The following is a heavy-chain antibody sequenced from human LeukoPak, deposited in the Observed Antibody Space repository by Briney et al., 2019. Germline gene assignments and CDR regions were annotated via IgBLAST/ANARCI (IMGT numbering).Heavy chain of an antibody. J-gene: IGHJ4*02. CDR3: ARATYDMYSSSWYFDH. V-gene: IGHV3-30*01. CDR1: GFTFSSFN. D-gene: IGHD6-13*01. CDR2: ILHDGNNK. Sequence: GRSLRLSCAASGFTFSSFNMHWVRQAPGKGLEWAAVILHDGNNKFYADSVRGRFTISRDNSKYTLDLQMNSLRAEDTAVYYCARATYDMYSSSWYFDHWGQGTLVTVSS.